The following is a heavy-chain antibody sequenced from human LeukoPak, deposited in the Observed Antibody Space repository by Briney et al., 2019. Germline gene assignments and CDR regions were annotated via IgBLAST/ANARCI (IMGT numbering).Heavy chain of an antibody. CDR1: WGSISITSYY. D-gene: IGHD3-10*01. V-gene: IGHV4-39*01. CDR3: ARQYYYGSGSSYFYYYYYMDV. CDR2: IYYSGST. Sequence: SETLSLTCTVSWGSISITSYYWGWIRQPPGKGLEWIGSIYYSGSTYYNPSLKSRVTISVDTSKNQFSLKLSSVTAADTAVYYCARQYYYGSGSSYFYYYYYMDVWGKGTTVTVSS. J-gene: IGHJ6*03.